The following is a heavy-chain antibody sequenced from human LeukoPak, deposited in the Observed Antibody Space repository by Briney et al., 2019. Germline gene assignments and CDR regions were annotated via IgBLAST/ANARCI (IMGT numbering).Heavy chain of an antibody. CDR3: ARWGRPNFDY. J-gene: IGHJ4*02. V-gene: IGHV4-59*01. Sequence: SETLSLTCTVSGGSIRGYSWSWLRQPPGKGLEWIGYISDSGSTYYNPSLKTRITTSLDMSKNQFSLKLSSATAADTAVYYCARWGRPNFDYWGQGTLVTVSS. CDR1: GGSIRGYS. CDR2: ISDSGST. D-gene: IGHD7-27*01.